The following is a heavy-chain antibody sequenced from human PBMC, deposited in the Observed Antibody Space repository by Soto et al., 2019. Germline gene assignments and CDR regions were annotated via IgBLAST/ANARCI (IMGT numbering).Heavy chain of an antibody. CDR3: AKGSGRYSSSWYWDAFDI. J-gene: IGHJ3*02. V-gene: IGHV3-30*18. CDR1: GFTFSSYA. D-gene: IGHD6-13*01. Sequence: GGSLRLSCAASGFTFSSYAMHWVRQAPGKGLEWVAVISYDGSNKYYADSVKGRFTISRDNSKNTLYLQMNSLRAEDTAVYYCAKGSGRYSSSWYWDAFDIWGQGTMVTVSS. CDR2: ISYDGSNK.